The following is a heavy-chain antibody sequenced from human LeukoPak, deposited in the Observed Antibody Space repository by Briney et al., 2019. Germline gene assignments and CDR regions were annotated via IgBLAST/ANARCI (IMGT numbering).Heavy chain of an antibody. V-gene: IGHV3-74*01. J-gene: IGHJ4*02. CDR3: ARDSGSGSYSEY. D-gene: IGHD3-10*01. Sequence: GGSLRLSCAASGFTFRSDWMHWVRQGPGKRLVWVSRINPDGSITGHADSVKGRFTISRDNARNTLYLQMDSLRPEDTAVYFCARDSGSGSYSEYWGLGSLVTVPS. CDR2: INPDGSIT. CDR1: GFTFRSDW.